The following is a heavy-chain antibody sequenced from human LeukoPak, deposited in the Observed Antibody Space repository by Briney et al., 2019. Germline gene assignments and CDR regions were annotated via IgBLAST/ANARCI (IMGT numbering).Heavy chain of an antibody. CDR3: AMTVAGTFDI. J-gene: IGHJ3*02. CDR2: IYSGGST. Sequence: GGSLRLSCAASGFTVSSNYMSWVRQAPGKGLEWVSVIYSGGSTYYADSAKGRFTISRDNSKNTLYLQMNSLRAEDTAVYYCAMTVAGTFDIWGQGTMVTVSS. D-gene: IGHD6-19*01. V-gene: IGHV3-66*01. CDR1: GFTVSSNY.